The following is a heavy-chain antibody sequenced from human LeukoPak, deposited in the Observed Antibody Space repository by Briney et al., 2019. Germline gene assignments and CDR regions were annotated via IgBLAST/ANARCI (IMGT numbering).Heavy chain of an antibody. V-gene: IGHV1-18*04. CDR2: ISAYNGNT. Sequence: ASVKVSCKASGYTFTGYYMHWVRQAPGQGLEWMGWISAYNGNTNYAQKLQGRVTMTTDTSTSTAYMELRSLRSDDTAVYYCARDHYALDAFGIWGQGTMVTVSS. CDR3: ARDHYALDAFGI. J-gene: IGHJ3*02. CDR1: GYTFTGYY. D-gene: IGHD2-2*01.